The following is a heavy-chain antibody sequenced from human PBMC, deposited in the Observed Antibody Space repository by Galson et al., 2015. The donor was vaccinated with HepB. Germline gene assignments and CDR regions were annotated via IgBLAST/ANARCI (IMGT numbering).Heavy chain of an antibody. CDR2: ISGGSSRT. Sequence: SLRLSCAASGFTFNDYYMSWIRQAPGKGLEWVAYISGGSSRTDYADSVKGRFTISRDYAKRSLFLQMNSLRAEDTAIYYCAKNQMTTVTFFDYWGQGTLVTVSS. J-gene: IGHJ4*02. D-gene: IGHD4-17*01. CDR3: AKNQMTTVTFFDY. CDR1: GFTFNDYY. V-gene: IGHV3-11*03.